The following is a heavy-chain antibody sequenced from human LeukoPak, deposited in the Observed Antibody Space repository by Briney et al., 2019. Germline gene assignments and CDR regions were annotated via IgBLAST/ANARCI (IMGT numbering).Heavy chain of an antibody. CDR2: IKQDGSEK. CDR3: ARRRYSGSSQHFDY. D-gene: IGHD1-26*01. CDR1: GFTFSSYW. J-gene: IGHJ4*02. Sequence: GGSLRLSCAASGFTFSSYWMHWVRHAPGMGLEWVANIKQDGSEKYYVDSVKGRFTISRDNAKNSLYLQMNSLRAEDTAVYYCARRRYSGSSQHFDYWGLGTLVTVSS. V-gene: IGHV3-7*01.